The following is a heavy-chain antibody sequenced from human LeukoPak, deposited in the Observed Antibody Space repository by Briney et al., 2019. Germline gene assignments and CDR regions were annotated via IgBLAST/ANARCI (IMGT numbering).Heavy chain of an antibody. CDR1: GGSISSSSYY. V-gene: IGHV4-39*07. CDR2: IYYSGST. CDR3: ARGGYNYYFDY. Sequence: SETLSLTCTVSGGSISSSSYYWGWIRQPPVKGLAWIGSIYYSGSTYSNPSLKSRVTISVDTSKNQFSLKLSSVTAADTALYYCARGGYNYYFDYWGQGTLVTVSS. J-gene: IGHJ4*02. D-gene: IGHD5-24*01.